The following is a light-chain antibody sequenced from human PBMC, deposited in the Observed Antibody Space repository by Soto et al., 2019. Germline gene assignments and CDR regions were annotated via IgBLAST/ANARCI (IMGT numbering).Light chain of an antibody. J-gene: IGKJ2*01. CDR3: QLRSSWPPYT. CDR2: DAS. V-gene: IGKV3-11*01. CDR1: QSVSSY. Sequence: EIVLTQSRATLSLSPGERATLSCRASQSVSSYFAWYQQKPGQAPRLLIYDASNRATGIPARFSGSGSGTDFTLTISSLEPEDFAVYYCQLRSSWPPYTFGQGTKLEIK.